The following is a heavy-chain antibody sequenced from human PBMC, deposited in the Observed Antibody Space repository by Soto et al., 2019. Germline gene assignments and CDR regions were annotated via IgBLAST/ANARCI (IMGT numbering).Heavy chain of an antibody. J-gene: IGHJ4*02. CDR2: INPNSGDT. CDR1: GYTFTGYY. CDR3: ARVTAAAGTWAF. D-gene: IGHD6-13*01. V-gene: IGHV1-2*02. Sequence: ASVKVSCKASGYTFTGYYMHWVRQAPGQGLEWMGWINPNSGDTNYAQNFQGRVTMTWDTSISTAYMELSSLRSDDSAVYYCARVTAAAGTWAFWGQGTLVTVSS.